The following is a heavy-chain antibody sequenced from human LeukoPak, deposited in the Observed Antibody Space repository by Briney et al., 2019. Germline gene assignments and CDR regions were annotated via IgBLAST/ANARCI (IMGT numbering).Heavy chain of an antibody. CDR1: GFTFSSYA. Sequence: GGSLRLSCAASGFTFSSYAMSWVRQAPGKGLEWVSLINDSGGSTYYADSVKGRFTISRDNSKNTLYLQMNSLRAEDTAVYYCAKDQWLATLHNFDYWGQGTLVTVSS. J-gene: IGHJ4*02. CDR2: INDSGGST. D-gene: IGHD6-19*01. V-gene: IGHV3-23*01. CDR3: AKDQWLATLHNFDY.